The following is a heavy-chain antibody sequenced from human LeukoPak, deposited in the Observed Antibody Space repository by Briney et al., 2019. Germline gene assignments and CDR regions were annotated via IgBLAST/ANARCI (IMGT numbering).Heavy chain of an antibody. CDR1: GFTFSGSA. D-gene: IGHD1-26*01. Sequence: GGSLRLSCAASGFTFSGSAIHWVRQSSGKGLEWVGQIDKKDKGYATATAYAASVKGRFTISRDDSINTAYLQMKSLKTEDTALYYCTRDSGTYNWFDPWGQGTLVIVSS. V-gene: IGHV3-73*01. CDR2: IDKKDKGYATAT. CDR3: TRDSGTYNWFDP. J-gene: IGHJ5*02.